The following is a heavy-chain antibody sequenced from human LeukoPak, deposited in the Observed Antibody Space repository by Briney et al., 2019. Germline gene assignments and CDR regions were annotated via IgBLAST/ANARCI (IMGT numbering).Heavy chain of an antibody. Sequence: GGSLRLSCIGSAVTINMHWMSWVRQAPGKGLEWVATIKPDGSEKFYVDSVKGRFTISRDNAKNSLFLQMNSLRIEDTAVYYCAREDSDYWDQGTLVTVS. CDR3: AREDSDY. J-gene: IGHJ4*02. CDR2: IKPDGSEK. V-gene: IGHV3-7*03. CDR1: AVTINMHW.